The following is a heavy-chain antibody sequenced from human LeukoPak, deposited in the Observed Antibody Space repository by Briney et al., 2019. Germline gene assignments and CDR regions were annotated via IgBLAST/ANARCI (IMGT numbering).Heavy chain of an antibody. Sequence: GGSLRLSCAASGFTFSSYAMSWVRQAPGKGLEWVSVIYSGGSTYYADSVKGRFTISRDNSKNTLYLQMNSLRAEDTAVYYCASPAVEMATIAFDYWGQGTLVTVS. CDR3: ASPAVEMATIAFDY. CDR1: GFTFSSYA. D-gene: IGHD5-12*01. V-gene: IGHV3-66*01. CDR2: IYSGGST. J-gene: IGHJ4*02.